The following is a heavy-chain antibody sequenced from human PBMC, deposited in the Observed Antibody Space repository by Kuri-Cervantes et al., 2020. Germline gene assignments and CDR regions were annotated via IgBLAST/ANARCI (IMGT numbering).Heavy chain of an antibody. Sequence: ETLSLTCAVSGGSISSSNWWSWVRQPPGKGLEWVSAISGSGGSTYYADSVKGRFTISRDNSKNTLYLQMNSLRAEDTTVYYCATPPSAPLGYCTNGVCPFDYWGQGTLVTVSS. CDR2: ISGSGGST. J-gene: IGHJ4*02. CDR3: ATPPSAPLGYCTNGVCPFDY. CDR1: GGSISSSN. V-gene: IGHV3-23*01. D-gene: IGHD2-8*01.